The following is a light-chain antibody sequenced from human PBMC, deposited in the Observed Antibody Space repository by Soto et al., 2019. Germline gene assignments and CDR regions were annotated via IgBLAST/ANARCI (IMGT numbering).Light chain of an antibody. Sequence: EIVLTQSPGTLSLSPGERATLSCRASQSVYSSYLSWYQHKPGQAPRLLIHGASIRVTGIPDRFSGSGSGTDFTLTITRLEPEDFAVYYCQQYQSLTFGGGTKVDIK. CDR2: GAS. CDR3: QQYQSLT. CDR1: QSVYSSY. V-gene: IGKV3-20*01. J-gene: IGKJ4*01.